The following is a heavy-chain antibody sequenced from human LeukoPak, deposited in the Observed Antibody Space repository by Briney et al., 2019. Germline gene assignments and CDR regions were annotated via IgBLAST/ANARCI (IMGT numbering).Heavy chain of an antibody. CDR1: GYTFTSYG. J-gene: IGHJ6*03. D-gene: IGHD6-13*01. CDR3: ARVAAAGPDYYYYYMDV. Sequence: ASVKASCKASGYTFTSYGISWVRQAPGQGLEWMGWISAYNGNTNYAQKLQGRVPMTTDTSTSTAYMELRSLRSDDTAVYYCARVAAAGPDYYYYYMDVWGKGTTVTVSS. CDR2: ISAYNGNT. V-gene: IGHV1-18*01.